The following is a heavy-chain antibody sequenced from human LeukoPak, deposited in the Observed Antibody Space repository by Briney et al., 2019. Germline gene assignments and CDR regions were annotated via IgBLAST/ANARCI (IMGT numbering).Heavy chain of an antibody. CDR1: GFSLSSFQ. Sequence: GGSLRLSCTASGFSLSSFQMIWVRQAPGKGLEWISYISDSGTTEYYADSVKGRFTISRDNAKNSLYLQMNSLTGEDTALYYCARDGTTKRYNWFDSWGQGTLATVSS. V-gene: IGHV3-48*03. D-gene: IGHD1-7*01. CDR3: ARDGTTKRYNWFDS. CDR2: ISDSGTTE. J-gene: IGHJ5*01.